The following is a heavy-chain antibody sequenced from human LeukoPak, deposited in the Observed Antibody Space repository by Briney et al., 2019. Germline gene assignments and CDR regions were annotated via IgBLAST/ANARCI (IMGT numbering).Heavy chain of an antibody. Sequence: PGGSLRLSCAASGFTFSSYSMNWVRQAPGKGLEWVSSISSSSSYIYYADSVKGRFTISRDNARNSLYLQMNSLRAEDTAVYYCASFSPYYYYGMDVWGQGTTVTVSS. CDR3: ASFSPYYYYGMDV. V-gene: IGHV3-21*01. CDR1: GFTFSSYS. J-gene: IGHJ6*02. CDR2: ISSSSSYI.